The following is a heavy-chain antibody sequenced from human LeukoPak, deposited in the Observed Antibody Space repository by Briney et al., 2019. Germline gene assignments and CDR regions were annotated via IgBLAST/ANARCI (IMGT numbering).Heavy chain of an antibody. Sequence: GGSLRLSCAASGFTFSTYNMNWVRQAPGKGLEWVANMRQDGGEIYYVDSVKGRFTISRDNAKNSLHLEMNSLRAEDTAVYYCARDKIVGATHFDSWGQGTLVTVSS. D-gene: IGHD1-26*01. V-gene: IGHV3-7*01. CDR1: GFTFSTYN. J-gene: IGHJ4*02. CDR3: ARDKIVGATHFDS. CDR2: MRQDGGEI.